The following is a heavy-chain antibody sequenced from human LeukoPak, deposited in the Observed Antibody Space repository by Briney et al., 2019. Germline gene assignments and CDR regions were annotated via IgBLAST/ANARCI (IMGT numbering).Heavy chain of an antibody. CDR3: ARGYYSSSRFDS. CDR1: GFTFSSYG. D-gene: IGHD6-13*01. V-gene: IGHV3-74*01. CDR2: VNSDGSTT. Sequence: PGGSLRLSCAASGFTFSSYGMDWVRQAPGKGLVWVSRVNSDGSTTNYADSVKGRFTISRDNAENTLYMRMNSLRPEDTAVYYCARGYYSSSRFDSWGQGTLVTVSS. J-gene: IGHJ4*02.